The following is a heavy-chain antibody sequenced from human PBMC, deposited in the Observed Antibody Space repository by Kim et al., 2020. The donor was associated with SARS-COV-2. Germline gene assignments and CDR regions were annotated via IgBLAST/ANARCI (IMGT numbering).Heavy chain of an antibody. CDR2: IRSKAYGGTT. V-gene: IGHV3-49*03. CDR1: GFTFGDYA. J-gene: IGHJ6*02. CDR3: TRRPSSSSWSTYYYCGMDV. D-gene: IGHD6-13*01. Sequence: GGSLRLSCTASGFTFGDYAMSWFRQAPGKGLEWVGFIRSKAYGGTTEYAASVKGRFTISRDDSKSIAYLQMNSLKTEDTAVYYCTRRPSSSSWSTYYYCGMDVWGQGTTVTVSS.